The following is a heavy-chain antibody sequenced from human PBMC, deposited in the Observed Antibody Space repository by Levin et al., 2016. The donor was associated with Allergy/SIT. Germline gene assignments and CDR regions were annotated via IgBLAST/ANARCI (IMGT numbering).Heavy chain of an antibody. D-gene: IGHD1-14*01. Sequence: GESLKISCKGSGFSFSTHWIAWVRQTPGKGLEWMGIIYPADSHTKYSPSFQGQVTISADRASKIASLQWRSVKASDTAIYFCARHRNQGPAKIYSSMDVWGQGTTVTVSS. CDR1: GFSFSTHW. CDR2: IYPADSHT. J-gene: IGHJ6*02. CDR3: ARHRNQGPAKIYSSMDV. V-gene: IGHV5-51*01.